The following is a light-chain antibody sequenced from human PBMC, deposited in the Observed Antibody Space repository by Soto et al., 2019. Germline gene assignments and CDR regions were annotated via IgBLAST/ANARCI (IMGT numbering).Light chain of an antibody. V-gene: IGKV1-5*03. CDR1: QAVNSW. CDR2: KAS. CDR3: HQYNYYRPT. Sequence: DNQLTQSPSSISASVGDRVTITCRASQAVNSWLAWYQQKPGKAPKLLIYKASTLKSGVPSRFSGSGSGTEFTLTISSLQPDDFATYYCHQYNYYRPTFGQGTKVDIK. J-gene: IGKJ1*01.